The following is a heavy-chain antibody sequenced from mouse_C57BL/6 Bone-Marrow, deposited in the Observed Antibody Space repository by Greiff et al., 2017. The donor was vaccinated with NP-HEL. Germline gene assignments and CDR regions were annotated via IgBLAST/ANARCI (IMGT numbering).Heavy chain of an antibody. CDR1: GYTFTSYW. CDR2: IDPSDSYT. Sequence: QVQLQQPGAELVMPGASVKLSCKASGYTFTSYWMHWVKQRPGQGLEWIGEIDPSDSYTNYNQKFKGKSTLTVDKSSSTAYMQLSSLTSEDSAVYYCARWKDFAAYWGQGTLVTVSA. CDR3: ARWKDFAAY. J-gene: IGHJ3*01. V-gene: IGHV1-69*01.